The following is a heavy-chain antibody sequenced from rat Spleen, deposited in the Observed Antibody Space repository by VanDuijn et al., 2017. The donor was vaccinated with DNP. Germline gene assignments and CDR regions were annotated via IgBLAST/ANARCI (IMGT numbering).Heavy chain of an antibody. CDR1: GFSLSNYG. D-gene: IGHD1-5*01. V-gene: IGHV2S12*01. Sequence: QVQLKESGPGLVQPSQTLSLTCSVSGFSLSNYGVTWVRQPPGKGLEWVAAISSGGDTYFNSALKSRLSISRDTSKGQVFLKVNSLQTEDTAIYFCTRGRYAVDYWGQGIMVRVSS. CDR2: ISSGGDT. J-gene: IGHJ2*01. CDR3: TRGRYAVDY.